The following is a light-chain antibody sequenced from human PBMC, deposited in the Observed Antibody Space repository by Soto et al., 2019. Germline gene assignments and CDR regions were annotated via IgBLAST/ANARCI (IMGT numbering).Light chain of an antibody. CDR3: CSYPGSSWV. J-gene: IGLJ3*02. V-gene: IGLV2-11*01. CDR2: DVS. CDR1: SSDVGGYNY. Sequence: QSALTQPRSVSGSPGQSVTISCTGTSSDVGGYNYVSWYQQHPGKAPKLMIYDVSKGPSGVPDRFSGAKSGNTASLTISGLQAEDEADYYCCSYPGSSWVFGGGTKLTVL.